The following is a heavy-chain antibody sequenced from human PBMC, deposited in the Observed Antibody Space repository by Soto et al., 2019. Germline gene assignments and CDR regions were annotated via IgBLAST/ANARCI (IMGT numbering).Heavy chain of an antibody. V-gene: IGHV1-69*02. CDR2: IIPILGIA. D-gene: IGHD2-2*01. J-gene: IGHJ5*02. CDR1: GGTFGSYT. CDR3: AREPVVPAAMGWFDP. Sequence: GASVEVSCKASGGTFGSYTISWVRQAPGQGLEWMGRIIPILGIANYAQKFQGRVTITADKSTSTAYMELSSLRSEDTAVYYCAREPVVPAAMGWFDPWGQGTLVTVSS.